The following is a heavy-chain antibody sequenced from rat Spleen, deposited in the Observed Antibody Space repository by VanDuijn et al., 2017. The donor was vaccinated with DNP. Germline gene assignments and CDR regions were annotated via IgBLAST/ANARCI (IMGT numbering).Heavy chain of an antibody. Sequence: EVKLVESGGGLVQPGRSLKLSRAASGFNFNDYWMGWVRQAPGKGLEWIGAINKDSSTKNDITSFKDKFSISRDNAQNTLYLQMNKLGSEETAINYCAKGPNYVGWSDYFDYWGQGVMVTVSS. CDR2: INKDSSTK. J-gene: IGHJ2*01. CDR1: GFNFNDYW. CDR3: AKGPNYVGWSDYFDY. D-gene: IGHD1-11*01. V-gene: IGHV4-2*01.